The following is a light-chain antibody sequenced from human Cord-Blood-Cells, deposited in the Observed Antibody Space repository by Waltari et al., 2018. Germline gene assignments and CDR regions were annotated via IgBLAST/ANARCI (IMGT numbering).Light chain of an antibody. CDR2: DVS. CDR1: SSDVGGYHY. J-gene: IGLJ2*01. V-gene: IGLV2-14*01. CDR3: SSYTSSSTVV. Sequence: QSALTQPASVSGSPGPSITIPCTGPSSDVGGYHYVSWYQQPPGKAPKLMIYDVSNRPSGVSNRFSGSKSGNTASLTISGLQAEDEADYYCSSYTSSSTVVFGGGTKLTVL.